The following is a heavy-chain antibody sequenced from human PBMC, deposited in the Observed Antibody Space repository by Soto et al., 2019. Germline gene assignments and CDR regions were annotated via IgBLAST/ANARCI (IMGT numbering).Heavy chain of an antibody. J-gene: IGHJ5*02. CDR3: VRTAREGAVAPHWFDR. CDR1: GASIKSTDYY. Sequence: SETLSLTCTVSGASIKSTDYYWSWIRQAPGKGLEWIGYVYYTGSTYYNPSLMSRLTISVDTSKNQFSLKLASVTAAETAVYYCVRTAREGAVAPHWFDRWGQGTQVTVSS. D-gene: IGHD2-21*02. V-gene: IGHV4-30-4*01. CDR2: VYYTGST.